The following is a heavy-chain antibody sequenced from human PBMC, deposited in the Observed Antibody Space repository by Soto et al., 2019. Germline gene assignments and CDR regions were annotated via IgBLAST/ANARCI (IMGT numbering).Heavy chain of an antibody. V-gene: IGHV4-38-2*02. CDR2: IYHIGST. J-gene: IGHJ4*02. CDR3: ARDSFDFGVFDC. D-gene: IGHD3-10*01. CDR1: GYSISSGYY. Sequence: PSETLSLTCAVSGYSISSGYYWGWIRQPPGKGLECIGSIYHIGSTYYNPSLKSRGTISVYPSKHQFSLKLRPVTAADTAVYYCARDSFDFGVFDCWGQGNLVTVSS.